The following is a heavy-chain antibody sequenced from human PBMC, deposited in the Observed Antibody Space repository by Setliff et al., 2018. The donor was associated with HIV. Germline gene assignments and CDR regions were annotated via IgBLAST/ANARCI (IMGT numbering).Heavy chain of an antibody. Sequence: SETLSLTCTVSGGSISSNSYYWSWIRQPAGKGLERIGHIYTSGSTNYSPSLKSRATISVDTSKNQFSLNLRSVTAADTAVYYCARERDFYYDNSGYSFDYWGQGTLVTVSS. CDR3: ARERDFYYDNSGYSFDY. CDR2: IYTSGST. D-gene: IGHD3-22*01. V-gene: IGHV4-61*09. J-gene: IGHJ4*02. CDR1: GGSISSNSYY.